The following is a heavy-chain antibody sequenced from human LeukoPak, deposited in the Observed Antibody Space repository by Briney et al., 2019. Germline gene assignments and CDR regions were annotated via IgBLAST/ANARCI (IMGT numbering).Heavy chain of an antibody. CDR3: TKDPVNRPYYFDY. D-gene: IGHD1-14*01. CDR1: GFTFRNYA. V-gene: IGHV3-23*01. CDR2: ISGSGVTT. Sequence: GGSLRLSCAVSGFTFRNYAMSWVRQAPGKGLEWFSTISGSGVTTYYADSVKGRFTISRDNSKNTLYLQMNSLRAEDTAVYYCTKDPVNRPYYFDYWGQGTLVTVSS. J-gene: IGHJ4*02.